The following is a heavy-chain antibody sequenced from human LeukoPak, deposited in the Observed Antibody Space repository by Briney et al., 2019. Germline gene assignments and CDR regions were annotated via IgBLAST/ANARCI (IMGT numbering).Heavy chain of an antibody. CDR2: ISSSGSTI. V-gene: IGHV3-48*03. J-gene: IGHJ6*03. CDR1: GFTFSSYE. CDR3: AKGADYEPYYYYYYMDV. D-gene: IGHD4-17*01. Sequence: GGSLRLSCAASGFTFSSYEMNWVRQAPGKGLEWVSYISSSGSTIYYADSVKGRFTISRDNSKNTLYLQMNSLRAEDTAVYYCAKGADYEPYYYYYYMDVWGKGTTVTVSS.